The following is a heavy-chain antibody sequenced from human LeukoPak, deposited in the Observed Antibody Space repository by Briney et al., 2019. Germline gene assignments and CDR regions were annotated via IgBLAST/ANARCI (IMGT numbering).Heavy chain of an antibody. CDR1: GYTLTELS. V-gene: IGHV1-24*01. J-gene: IGHJ3*01. CDR3: ATSLGSGYCSFDAFDF. D-gene: IGHD3-22*01. CDR2: FDPEDGET. Sequence: ASVKVSCKVSGYTLTELSMHWVRQARGKGLEWMGGFDPEDGETIYAQKFQGRVTMTEDTSTDTAYMELSSLRSQDTAVYYCATSLGSGYCSFDAFDFWGQGTMVTVSS.